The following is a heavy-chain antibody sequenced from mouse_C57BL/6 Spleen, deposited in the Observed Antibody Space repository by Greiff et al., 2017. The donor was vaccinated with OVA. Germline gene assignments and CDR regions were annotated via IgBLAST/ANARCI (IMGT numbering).Heavy chain of an antibody. CDR2: IYPSDSET. V-gene: IGHV1-61*01. Sequence: QVQLQQPGAELVRPGSSVKLSCKASGYTFTSYWMDWVKQRPGQGLEWIGNIYPSDSETHYNQKFKDKATLTVDKSSSTAYMQLSSLTSEDSAVYYCARGVGHYYGSSSFAYWGQGTLVTVSA. CDR3: ARGVGHYYGSSSFAY. CDR1: GYTFTSYW. J-gene: IGHJ3*01. D-gene: IGHD1-1*01.